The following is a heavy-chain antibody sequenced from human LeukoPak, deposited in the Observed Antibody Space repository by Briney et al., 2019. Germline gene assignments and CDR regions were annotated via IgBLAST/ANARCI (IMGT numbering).Heavy chain of an antibody. J-gene: IGHJ4*02. CDR3: ARGSSGYYYG. Sequence: SETLSLTCTVSGGSIRSSYYYWGWIRQPPGKGLEWIGSIYDSGSTYYNPSLKSRVTISADTSKNQFSLKLSSVTAADTAVYYCARGSSGYYYGWGQGTLVTVSS. D-gene: IGHD3-22*01. V-gene: IGHV4-39*07. CDR2: IYDSGST. CDR1: GGSIRSSYYY.